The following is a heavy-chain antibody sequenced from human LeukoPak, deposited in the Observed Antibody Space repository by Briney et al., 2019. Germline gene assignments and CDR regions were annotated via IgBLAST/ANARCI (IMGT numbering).Heavy chain of an antibody. J-gene: IGHJ2*01. V-gene: IGHV4-4*08. D-gene: IGHD2-15*01. CDR3: ARPARDCSGGSCTSDRYFGL. CDR2: INSSVRT. Sequence: PSETLSLTCTVSSGDSISNYYWTWIRQSPGKGLEGIGYIAYINSSVRTNYNPALKSLISISIDTSKNQISLNVSSVTAADTAMYYCARPARDCSGGSCTSDRYFGLWGRGTLVTVSS. CDR1: SGDSISNYY.